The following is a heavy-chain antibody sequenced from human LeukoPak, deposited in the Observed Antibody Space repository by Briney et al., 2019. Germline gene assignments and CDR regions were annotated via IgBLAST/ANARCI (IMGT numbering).Heavy chain of an antibody. CDR1: GYSISSGHY. CDR2: IYHSGSS. CDR3: ARAKNPYYYYYYMDF. J-gene: IGHJ6*03. Sequence: PSETLSLTCAVSGYSISSGHYWVWIRQPPGTGLEYIGNIYHSGSSHYNPSLKSRVTISVDTSNNQFSLKLSSVTAADTAVYYCARAKNPYYYYYYMDFWGRGTTVTVSS. V-gene: IGHV4-38-2*01.